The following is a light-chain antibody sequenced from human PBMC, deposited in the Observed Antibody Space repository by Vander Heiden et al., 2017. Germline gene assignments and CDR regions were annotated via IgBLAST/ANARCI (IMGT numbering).Light chain of an antibody. CDR3: CSYAGSSWV. CDR1: SSDVGSYNL. Sequence: LTQPASVSGSPAQSLTTSCTVTSSDVGSYNLVSWYQQHPGKAPNLMIYEVSKRPSGVSNRFSGSKSGNTASLTISGLQAEDEADYYCCSYAGSSWVFGGGTKLTVL. V-gene: IGLV2-23*02. J-gene: IGLJ3*02. CDR2: EVS.